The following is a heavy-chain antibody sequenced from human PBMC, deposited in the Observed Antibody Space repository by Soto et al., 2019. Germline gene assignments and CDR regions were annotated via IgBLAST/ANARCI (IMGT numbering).Heavy chain of an antibody. CDR2: IYYSGST. D-gene: IGHD3-10*01. J-gene: IGHJ4*02. CDR1: GGSISSSGYY. Sequence: QLQLQESGPGLVKPSETLSLTCTVSGGSISSSGYYWGWIRPPPGKGLEWIGNIYYSGSTNYNPSLKSRVTISVDTSKNQFSLKVSSVTAADTAVYYCARRSYYGSGSIFDYWGQGTLVTVSS. V-gene: IGHV4-39*01. CDR3: ARRSYYGSGSIFDY.